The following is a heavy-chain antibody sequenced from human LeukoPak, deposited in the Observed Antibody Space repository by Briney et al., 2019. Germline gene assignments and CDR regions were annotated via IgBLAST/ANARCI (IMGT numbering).Heavy chain of an antibody. CDR1: EYSFTSYW. D-gene: IGHD4-17*01. CDR2: IDPSDSYT. V-gene: IGHV5-10-1*01. J-gene: IGHJ3*02. CDR3: ARTQGTVTIDI. Sequence: GESLRISFKGSEYSFTSYWISWVRPMPGKCLERMGRIDPSDSYTNYSPSFQGHVTISADKSISTAYLQWSSLKASDTAMYYCARTQGTVTIDIWGQGTMVTVSS.